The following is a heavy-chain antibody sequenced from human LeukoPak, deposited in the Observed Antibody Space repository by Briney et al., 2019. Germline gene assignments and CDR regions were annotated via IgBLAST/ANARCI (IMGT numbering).Heavy chain of an antibody. CDR2: ISGSGGDT. V-gene: IGHV3-23*01. CDR1: GFTFSSYA. Sequence: PGGSLRLSCAVSGFTFSSYAMSWVRQAPGKGLEWVSAISGSGGDTYNADSVKGRFTISRDNSKNTLYLQMNSLRAEGTAVYYCAKARGGSTAWSKGYYFDSWGQGTLVTVSS. D-gene: IGHD2-15*01. CDR3: AKARGGSTAWSKGYYFDS. J-gene: IGHJ4*02.